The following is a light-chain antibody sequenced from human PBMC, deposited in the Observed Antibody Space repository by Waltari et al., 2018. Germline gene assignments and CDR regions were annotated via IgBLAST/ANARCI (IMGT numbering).Light chain of an antibody. V-gene: IGLV4-69*01. CDR1: SGHSSHV. J-gene: IGLJ3*02. CDR2: VNSDGSH. CDR3: QTGGHGTWV. Sequence: QLVLTQSPSASASLGASVRLTCPLRSGHSSHVIAWHQRPPGKGPRYLMKVNSDGSHSKGDEIPDRFSGSSSGAERYLTISSLQSEDEADYYCQTGGHGTWVFGGGTKLTVL.